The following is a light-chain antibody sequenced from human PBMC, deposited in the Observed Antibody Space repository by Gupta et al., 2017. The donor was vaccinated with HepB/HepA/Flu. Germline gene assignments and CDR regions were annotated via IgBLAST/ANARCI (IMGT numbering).Light chain of an antibody. CDR1: QGIRND. CDR2: AAS. J-gene: IGKJ2*01. V-gene: IGKV1-6*01. Sequence: LPSSLSASVGDRVTITCRASQGIRNDLGWYQQKPGKAPNLLIYAASSLQSGVPSRFSGSGSGTDLTLTISSRQPEDVASYYCRQHDTYPMYTFGQGTKMDIK. CDR3: RQHDTYPMYT.